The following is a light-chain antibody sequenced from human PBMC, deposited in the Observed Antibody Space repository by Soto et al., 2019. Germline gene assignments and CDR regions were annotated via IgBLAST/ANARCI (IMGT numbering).Light chain of an antibody. CDR2: EVS. J-gene: IGLJ1*01. CDR3: SSYAVTNIFV. CDR1: SSDVGGYNY. V-gene: IGLV2-8*01. Sequence: QPGLTQPPSASVSPGKSVTISCSGTSSDVGGYNYVSLYQQHPGKAPKVIIYEVSKRPSGVPDRFSGSKSGSTASLPVSGLQAEDEADYYCSSYAVTNIFVFGSGTKVT.